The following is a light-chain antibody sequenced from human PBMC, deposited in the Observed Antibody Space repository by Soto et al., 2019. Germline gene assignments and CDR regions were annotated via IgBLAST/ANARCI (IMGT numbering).Light chain of an antibody. Sequence: EIQMTQSPSSLSASVGDRVTITCRASQSISGTYLNWYQQKPGKAPKPLIYAASSLQSGVPSRFSGSGSGTQFTLTISSLQPEDFATYYCQESYSTVWTFGQGTKV. V-gene: IGKV1-39*01. J-gene: IGKJ1*01. CDR1: QSISGTY. CDR3: QESYSTVWT. CDR2: AAS.